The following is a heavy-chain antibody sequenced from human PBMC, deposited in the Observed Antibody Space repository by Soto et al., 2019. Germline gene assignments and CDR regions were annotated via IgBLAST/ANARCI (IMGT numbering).Heavy chain of an antibody. D-gene: IGHD2-15*01. CDR2: IIPILTTA. J-gene: IGHJ4*02. Sequence: QVQVVQSGAEVKKPGSSVKVSCKVSGDSFSSYAISWVRQAPGQGLEWMGGIIPILTTANYAQKFQDRVTISAEESTSTAYMEVSSVTSEDKAVDYCARKAGGGNYSVLDFWGQGTLVTVSS. V-gene: IGHV1-69*01. CDR3: ARKAGGGNYSVLDF. CDR1: GDSFSSYA.